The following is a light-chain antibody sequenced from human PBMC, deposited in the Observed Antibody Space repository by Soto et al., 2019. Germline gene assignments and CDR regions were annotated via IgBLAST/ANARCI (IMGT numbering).Light chain of an antibody. CDR1: QSINNY. J-gene: IGKJ4*01. Sequence: EIVLTQSPVTLSLSPGERATLSCRASQSINNYLAWYQQQPGQPPRLLIYDASNRATAIPVRFSGSGSGTDFTLTISSLEPEDSAVYYCQYRGIWPPGATFGGGTKVAIK. V-gene: IGKV3-11*01. CDR2: DAS. CDR3: QYRGIWPPGAT.